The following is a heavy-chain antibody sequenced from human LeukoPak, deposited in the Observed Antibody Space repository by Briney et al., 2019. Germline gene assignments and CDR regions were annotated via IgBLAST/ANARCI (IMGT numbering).Heavy chain of an antibody. D-gene: IGHD6-19*01. CDR1: GGSFRNYY. Sequence: SETLSLTCAVYGGSFRNYYWTWIRQAPGKGLEWIGEINHSGSTNYNPSLKSRITISVDTSKNQFSLKLSSVTAADTAVYYCARDIAVAGPSETRDAFDIWGQGTMVTVSS. J-gene: IGHJ3*02. V-gene: IGHV4-34*01. CDR3: ARDIAVAGPSETRDAFDI. CDR2: INHSGST.